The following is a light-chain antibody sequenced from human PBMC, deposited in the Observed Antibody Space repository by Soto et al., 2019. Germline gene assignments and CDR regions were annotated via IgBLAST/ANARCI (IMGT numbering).Light chain of an antibody. J-gene: IGKJ2*01. CDR3: QQYGGAPPEYP. CDR2: GAS. Sequence: IVLTQSPGTLSLSPGERATLSCRASQTVSGSHLAWYQQKPGQAPRLIIYGASTRPTGIPDRFSGSGSGTDFTLTITRLEPEDFAGYYCQQYGGAPPEYPFGQGTKLEIK. CDR1: QTVSGSH. V-gene: IGKV3-20*01.